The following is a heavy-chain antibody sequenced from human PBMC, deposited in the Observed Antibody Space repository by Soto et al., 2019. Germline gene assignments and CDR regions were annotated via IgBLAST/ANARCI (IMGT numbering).Heavy chain of an antibody. CDR2: INPSGGST. CDR1: GYTFTSYY. J-gene: IGHJ5*02. V-gene: IGHV1-46*01. D-gene: IGHD6-13*01. Sequence: ASVKVSCKASGYTFTSYYMHLVRQAPGQGLEWMGIINPSGGSTSYAQKFQGRVTMTRDTSTSTVYMELSSLRSEDTAVYYCARDLAAAGLEPYNWFDPWGQGTLVTVS. CDR3: ARDLAAAGLEPYNWFDP.